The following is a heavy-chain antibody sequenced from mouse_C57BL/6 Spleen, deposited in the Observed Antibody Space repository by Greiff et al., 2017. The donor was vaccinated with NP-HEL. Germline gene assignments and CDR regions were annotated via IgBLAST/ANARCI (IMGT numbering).Heavy chain of an antibody. Sequence: VKVVESGPELVKPGASVKISCKASGYAFSSSWMNWVKQRPGKGLEWIGRIYPGDGDTNYNGKFKGKATLTADKSSSTAYMQLSSLTSEDSAVYFCAPNWDEGGYFDVWGTGTTVTVSS. J-gene: IGHJ1*03. CDR1: GYAFSSSW. CDR2: IYPGDGDT. CDR3: APNWDEGGYFDV. V-gene: IGHV1-82*01. D-gene: IGHD4-1*01.